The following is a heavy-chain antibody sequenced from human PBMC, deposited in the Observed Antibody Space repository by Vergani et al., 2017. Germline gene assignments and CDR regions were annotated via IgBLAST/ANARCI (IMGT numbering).Heavy chain of an antibody. CDR1: GFTFSSYS. CDR3: ARDLFYYDSSGYDSGFFDY. J-gene: IGHJ4*02. V-gene: IGHV3-21*01. CDR2: ISSSSSYI. D-gene: IGHD3-22*01. Sequence: EVQLVESGGGLVKPGGSLRLSCAASGFTFSSYSMNWVRQAPGKGLEWVSSISSSSSYIYYADSVKGRFTISRDKAKNSLYLQMNSLRAEDTAVYYCARDLFYYDSSGYDSGFFDYWGQGTLVTVSS.